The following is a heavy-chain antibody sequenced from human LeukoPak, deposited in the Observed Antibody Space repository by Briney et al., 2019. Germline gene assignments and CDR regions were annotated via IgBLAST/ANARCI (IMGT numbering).Heavy chain of an antibody. V-gene: IGHV4-39*07. D-gene: IGHD5-12*01. Sequence: PSETLSLTCTVSGGSISSSSYYWGWIRQPPGKGLEWIGSIYYSGSTYYNPSLKSRVIISVDTSKDQFSLKLSSVTAADTAVYYCARDLGGGYDFGYWGQGTLVTVSS. CDR1: GGSISSSSYY. CDR2: IYYSGST. CDR3: ARDLGGGYDFGY. J-gene: IGHJ4*02.